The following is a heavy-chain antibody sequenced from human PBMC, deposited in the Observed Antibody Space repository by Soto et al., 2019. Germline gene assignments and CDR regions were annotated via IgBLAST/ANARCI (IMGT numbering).Heavy chain of an antibody. CDR3: AKDRYDSSGYPDAFDI. D-gene: IGHD3-22*01. V-gene: IGHV3-30*02. CDR2: IWYDGNNK. J-gene: IGHJ3*02. Sequence: ASWCTFGGHGIHRVRKATGKGLEWVGIIWYDGNNKYYADSVEGRFTISRDNSKNTLCLQMNSLRAEDTAVYYCAKDRYDSSGYPDAFDIWGQGTMVTVSS. CDR1: WCTFGGHG.